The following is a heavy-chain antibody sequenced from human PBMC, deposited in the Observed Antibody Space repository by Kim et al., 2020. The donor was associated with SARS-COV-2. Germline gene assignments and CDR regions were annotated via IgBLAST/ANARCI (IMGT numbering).Heavy chain of an antibody. J-gene: IGHJ6*03. D-gene: IGHD1-1*01. CDR1: GFTFSSYA. CDR3: AKSPVAWTYYYYYYMDV. V-gene: IGHV3-23*01. CDR2: ISGSGGST. Sequence: GGSLRLSCAASGFTFSSYAMSWVRQAPGKGLEWVSAISGSGGSTYYADSVKGRFTISRDNSKNTLYLQMNSLRAEDTAVYYCAKSPVAWTYYYYYYMDVWGKGPAVSLPS.